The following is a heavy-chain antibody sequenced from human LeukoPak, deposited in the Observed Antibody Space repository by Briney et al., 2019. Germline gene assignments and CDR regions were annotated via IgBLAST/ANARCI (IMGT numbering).Heavy chain of an antibody. J-gene: IGHJ4*02. CDR1: GYSFTSYW. D-gene: IGHD6-13*01. V-gene: IGHV5-51*01. CDR2: IYPGDSGT. CDR3: ARMGWVYSSSVPYYFDY. Sequence: GESLKISCKGSGYSFTSYWIGWVRQMPGKGLEWMGIIYPGDSGTRYSPSFQGQVTISADKSISTAYLQWSSLKASDTAMYYCARMGWVYSSSVPYYFDYWGQGTLVTVSS.